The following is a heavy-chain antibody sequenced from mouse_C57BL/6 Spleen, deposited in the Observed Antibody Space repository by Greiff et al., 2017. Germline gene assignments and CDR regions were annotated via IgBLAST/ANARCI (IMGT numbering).Heavy chain of an antibody. CDR2: INYDGSST. J-gene: IGHJ1*03. D-gene: IGHD2-5*01. CDR3: ARDGDPLYSNYGDWYFDV. Sequence: EVKVVESEGGLVQPGSSMKLSCTASGFTFSDYYMAWVRQVPEKGLEWVANINYDGSSTYYLDSLKSRFIISRDNAKNILYLQMSSLKSEDTATYYCARDGDPLYSNYGDWYFDVWGTGTTVTVSS. CDR1: GFTFSDYY. V-gene: IGHV5-16*01.